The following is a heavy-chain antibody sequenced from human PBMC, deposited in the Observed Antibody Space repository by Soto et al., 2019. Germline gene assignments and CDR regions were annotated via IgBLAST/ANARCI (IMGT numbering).Heavy chain of an antibody. Sequence: GGSLRLSCAASGFTFSSYAMSWVRQAPGKRLEWVSAISGSGGSTYYADSVKGRFTISRDNSKNTLYLQMNSLRAEDTAVYYCAKDPEPLNWKYAFDIWGQGTMVTVSS. D-gene: IGHD1-1*01. CDR3: AKDPEPLNWKYAFDI. CDR1: GFTFSSYA. CDR2: ISGSGGST. V-gene: IGHV3-23*01. J-gene: IGHJ3*02.